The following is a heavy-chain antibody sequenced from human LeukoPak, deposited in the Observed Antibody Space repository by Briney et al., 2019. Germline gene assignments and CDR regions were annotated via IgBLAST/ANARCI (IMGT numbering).Heavy chain of an antibody. Sequence: GESLRLSCVLSGLTFSDAWMSWARQAPGKGLEWVSSITGSGSSTYYADSVKGRFTISRDNFKNTLDLQMDSLRAEDTAVYYCAKDQWFDSWGQGTLVTVSS. CDR2: ITGSGSST. CDR3: AKDQWFDS. V-gene: IGHV3-23*01. J-gene: IGHJ5*01. CDR1: GLTFSDAW.